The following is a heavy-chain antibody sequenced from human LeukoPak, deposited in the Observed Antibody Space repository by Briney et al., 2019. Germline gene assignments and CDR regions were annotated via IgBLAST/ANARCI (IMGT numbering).Heavy chain of an antibody. J-gene: IGHJ6*02. CDR1: GGTFSSYA. D-gene: IGHD5-12*01. Sequence: ASVKVSCKASGGTFSSYAISWVRQAPGQGLEWMGGIIPIFGTANYAQKFQGRVTITADESTSTAYMELSSLRSEDTAVYYCARDRMTPYGYSGYGEYGMDVWGQGTTVTVSS. CDR3: ARDRMTPYGYSGYGEYGMDV. V-gene: IGHV1-69*13. CDR2: IIPIFGTA.